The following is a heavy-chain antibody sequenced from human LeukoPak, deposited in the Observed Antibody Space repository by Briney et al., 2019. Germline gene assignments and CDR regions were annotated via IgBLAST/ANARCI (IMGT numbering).Heavy chain of an antibody. CDR2: ISGNGGST. V-gene: IGHV3-23*01. CDR3: AKGSNDFWSYSYYYYMDV. CDR1: GLPFNTYA. D-gene: IGHD3-3*01. Sequence: PGGSLRLSCAASGLPFNTYAMTWVRQAPGKGLEWVSTISGNGGSTSYADSVKGRFTISRDNSINTLYLQMSSLRAEDTAVYYCAKGSNDFWSYSYYYYMDVWGKGTTVTVSS. J-gene: IGHJ6*03.